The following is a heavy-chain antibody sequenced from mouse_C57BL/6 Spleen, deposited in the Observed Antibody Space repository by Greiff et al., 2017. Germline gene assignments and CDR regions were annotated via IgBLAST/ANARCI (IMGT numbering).Heavy chain of an antibody. D-gene: IGHD1-1*01. CDR1: GYTFTDYE. V-gene: IGHV1-15*01. Sequence: QVQLKQSGAELVRPGASVTLSCKASGYTFTDYEMHWVKQTPVHGLEWIGAIDPETGGTAYNQKFKGKAILTADKSSSTAYMELRSLTSEDSAVYYCTKGHYYGSSSFAYWGQGTLVTVSA. J-gene: IGHJ3*01. CDR3: TKGHYYGSSSFAY. CDR2: IDPETGGT.